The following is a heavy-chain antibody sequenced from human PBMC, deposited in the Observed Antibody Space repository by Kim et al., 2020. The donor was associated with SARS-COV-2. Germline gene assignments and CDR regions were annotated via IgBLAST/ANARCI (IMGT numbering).Heavy chain of an antibody. CDR1: GGSISSYY. D-gene: IGHD2-15*01. Sequence: SETLSLSCTVSGGSISSYYWSWIRQPPGKGLEWIGCIYYSGSTNYNPSLNSRVTISVDTSKNQFSLKLSSVTAADTAVYYCARGKGYCSDAGCSPYLYYYYSMDVWGQGTTVTVSS. V-gene: IGHV4-59*13. J-gene: IGHJ6*02. CDR2: IYYSGST. CDR3: ARGKGYCSDAGCSPYLYYYYSMDV.